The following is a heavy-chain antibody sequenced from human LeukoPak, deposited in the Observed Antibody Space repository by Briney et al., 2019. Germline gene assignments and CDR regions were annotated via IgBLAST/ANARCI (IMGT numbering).Heavy chain of an antibody. Sequence: GGSLRLSCVPSGITFSNSALSWVRQAPGKGLEWVANIKEDGTEKNLVDSVKGRFTISRDNTKNLLFLEMNNLRGDDTAIYYCVRESRPGGAMGLYHNLDYWGQGTLVAVSS. J-gene: IGHJ4*02. D-gene: IGHD1-1*01. CDR2: IKEDGTEK. CDR3: VRESRPGGAMGLYHNLDY. CDR1: GITFSNSA. V-gene: IGHV3-7*01.